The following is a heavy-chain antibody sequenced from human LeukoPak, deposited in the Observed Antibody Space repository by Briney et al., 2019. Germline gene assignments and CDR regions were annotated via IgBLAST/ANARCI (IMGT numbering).Heavy chain of an antibody. CDR3: ARGSSPYNWYFDL. J-gene: IGHJ2*01. Sequence: ASVKVSCKASGYRLRNHGISWVRQAPGQGLEWVGWIAADSGDIHGYTHYAEKLQGRVSMTTDTSTDTAYMDLRSLTSDDTAVDYCARGSSPYNWYFDLWGRGTLITVSS. V-gene: IGHV1-18*01. CDR2: IAADSGDIHGYT. D-gene: IGHD4-11*01. CDR1: GYRLRNHG.